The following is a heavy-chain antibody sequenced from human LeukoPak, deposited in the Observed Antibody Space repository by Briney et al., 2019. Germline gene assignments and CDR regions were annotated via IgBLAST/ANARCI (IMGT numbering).Heavy chain of an antibody. D-gene: IGHD3-10*01. J-gene: IGHJ3*02. V-gene: IGHV5-51*01. CDR2: IYPGDSDT. CDR1: GYSFTNYW. Sequence: GESLKISCKGSGYSFTNYWIAWVRQMPGKGLEWMGIIYPGDSDTRYRPSFQDQVTISADKSISTAYLQWSSLKASDTAMYYCARHGNMVRGSLDAFDIWGQGTMVTVSS. CDR3: ARHGNMVRGSLDAFDI.